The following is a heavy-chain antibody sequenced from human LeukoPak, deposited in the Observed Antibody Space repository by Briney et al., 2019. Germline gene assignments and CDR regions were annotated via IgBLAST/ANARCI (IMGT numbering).Heavy chain of an antibody. CDR1: GGTFSSYG. CDR2: IIPIFGTA. Sequence: SVKVSCKASGGTFSSYGISWVRQAPGQGLEWMGGIIPIFGTANYAQKFQGRVTITADESTSIAYMELSSLRSEDTAVYYCARANGDYSWSGGMDVWGQGTTVTVS. V-gene: IGHV1-69*13. D-gene: IGHD4-17*01. J-gene: IGHJ6*02. CDR3: ARANGDYSWSGGMDV.